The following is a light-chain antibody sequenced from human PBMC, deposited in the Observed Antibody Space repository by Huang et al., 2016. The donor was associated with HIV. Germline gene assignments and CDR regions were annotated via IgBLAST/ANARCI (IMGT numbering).Light chain of an antibody. CDR2: KAS. CDR1: QSINNY. Sequence: DVQMTQSPSTLSAYVGDRITITCRASQSINNYLAWYQQKAGKAPDLLIYKASTLDSGVPSRFSGSGSGTTFTLTISNLQPDDFATYYCQQYDSYWPFGQGTKVE. V-gene: IGKV1-5*03. CDR3: QQYDSYWP. J-gene: IGKJ1*01.